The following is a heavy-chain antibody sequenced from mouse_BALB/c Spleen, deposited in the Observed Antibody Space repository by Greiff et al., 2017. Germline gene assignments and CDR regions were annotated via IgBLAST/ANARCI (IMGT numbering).Heavy chain of an antibody. D-gene: IGHD2-4*01. CDR3: ARGDYDVKDAMDY. V-gene: IGHV1S137*01. J-gene: IGHJ4*01. CDR2: ISTYYGDA. CDR1: GYTFTDYA. Sequence: QVQLQQSGAELVRPGVSVKISCKGSGYTFTDYAMHWVKQSHAKSLEWIGVISTYYGDASYNQKFKGKATMTVDKSSSTAYMELARLTSEDSAIYYCARGDYDVKDAMDYWGQGTSVTVSS.